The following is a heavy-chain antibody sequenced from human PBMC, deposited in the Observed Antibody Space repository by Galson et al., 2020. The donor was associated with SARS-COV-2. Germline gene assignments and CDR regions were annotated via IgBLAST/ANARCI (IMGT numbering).Heavy chain of an antibody. CDR1: GGSFSGYY. Sequence: ETSETLSLTCAVYGGSFSGYYWSWIRQPPGKGLEWIGEINHSGSTNYNPSLKSRVTISVDTSKNQFSLKLSSVTAADTAVYYCARDPHYYDSSGYYYWGQGTLVTVSS. D-gene: IGHD3-22*01. CDR2: INHSGST. V-gene: IGHV4-34*01. J-gene: IGHJ4*02. CDR3: ARDPHYYDSSGYYY.